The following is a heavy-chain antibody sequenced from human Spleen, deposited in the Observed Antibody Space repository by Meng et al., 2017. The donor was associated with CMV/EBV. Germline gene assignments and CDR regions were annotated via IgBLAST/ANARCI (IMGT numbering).Heavy chain of an antibody. CDR2: IHPHRGDT. D-gene: IGHD7-27*01. CDR1: GYAFTAHY. V-gene: IGHV1-2*02. Sequence: SCKASGYAFTAHYFHWVRQAPGQGLEWMGWIHPHRGDTNYAQQFQGRVTLTRDTSINTGYMELTRLTSDDTAVYCCARDNNWGPDYWGQGTLVTVSS. CDR3: ARDNNWGPDY. J-gene: IGHJ4*02.